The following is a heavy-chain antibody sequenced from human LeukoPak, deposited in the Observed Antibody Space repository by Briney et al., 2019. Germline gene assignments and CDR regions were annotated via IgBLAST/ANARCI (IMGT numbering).Heavy chain of an antibody. CDR1: GGSITDFY. CDR3: ARLDTYYYDTSGYLV. V-gene: IGHV4-59*08. CDR2: IYYSGST. D-gene: IGHD3-22*01. J-gene: IGHJ4*02. Sequence: TSSETLSLTCNASGGSITDFYWSWIRQTPGKGLEWIGYIYYSGSTNYNPSLKSRVTISADTSKNQFSLRLSSVTAADTAAYYCARLDTYYYDTSGYLVWGQGTLVTVSS.